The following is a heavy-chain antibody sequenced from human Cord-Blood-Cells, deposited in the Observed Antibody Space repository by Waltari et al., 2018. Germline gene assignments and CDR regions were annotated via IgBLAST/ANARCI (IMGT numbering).Heavy chain of an antibody. CDR2: IYYSGST. D-gene: IGHD3-9*01. CDR1: GGSISSSVYY. CDR3: ARLRYFDWLFDY. Sequence: QLQLQESGPGLVKPSETLSLTCTVSGGSISSSVYYWGWIRQPPGKGLEWIGSIYYSGSTYYNPSLKSRVTISVDTSKNQFSLKLSSVTAADTAVYYCARLRYFDWLFDYWGQGTLVTVSS. J-gene: IGHJ4*02. V-gene: IGHV4-39*01.